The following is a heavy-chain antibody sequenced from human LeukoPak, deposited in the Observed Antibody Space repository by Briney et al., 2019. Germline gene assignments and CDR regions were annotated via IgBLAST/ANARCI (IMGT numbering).Heavy chain of an antibody. Sequence: ASVKVSCKVSGYTLTELSVHWVRQAPGKGLEWVGGFDPEDGETIYAQKFQGRVTMTEDTSTDTAYMELSSLRSEDTAVYYCAVRGLRFLEWLLYNYFDYWGQGTLVTVSS. D-gene: IGHD3-3*01. CDR2: FDPEDGET. CDR3: AVRGLRFLEWLLYNYFDY. V-gene: IGHV1-24*01. CDR1: GYTLTELS. J-gene: IGHJ4*02.